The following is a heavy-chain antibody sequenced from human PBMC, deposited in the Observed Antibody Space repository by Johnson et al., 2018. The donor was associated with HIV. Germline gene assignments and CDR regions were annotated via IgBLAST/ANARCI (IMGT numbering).Heavy chain of an antibody. D-gene: IGHD2-15*01. CDR2: ISYDGSNK. CDR1: GFTFSSYG. Sequence: QMLLVESGGGVVQPGRSLRLSCAASGFTFSSYGMHWVRQAPGKGLEWVAVISYDGSNKYYADSVKGRFTISRDNSKNTLYLQMNSLRAEDTAVYYCARIGAWQLHRAFDIWGQGTMVTVSS. V-gene: IGHV3-30*03. CDR3: ARIGAWQLHRAFDI. J-gene: IGHJ3*02.